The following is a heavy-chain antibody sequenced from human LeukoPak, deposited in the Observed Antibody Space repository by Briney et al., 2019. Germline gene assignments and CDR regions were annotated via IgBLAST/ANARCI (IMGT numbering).Heavy chain of an antibody. CDR3: ARGGAYCAGDCYSDY. CDR2: INPNSGGT. Sequence: GASVKVSCKASGYTFTGYHMHWVRQAPGQGLEWMGWINPNSGGTNYAQKFQGRVTMTRDTSISTAYMELSRLRSDDTAVYYCARGGAYCAGDCYSDYWGQGTLVTVSS. J-gene: IGHJ4*02. D-gene: IGHD2-21*02. CDR1: GYTFTGYH. V-gene: IGHV1-2*02.